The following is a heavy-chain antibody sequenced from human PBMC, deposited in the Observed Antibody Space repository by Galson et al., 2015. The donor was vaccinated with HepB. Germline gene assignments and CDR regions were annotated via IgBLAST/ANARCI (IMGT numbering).Heavy chain of an antibody. V-gene: IGHV1-2*04. Sequence: SVKVSCKASGYTFTGYYMHWVRQAPGQGLEWMGWINPNSGGTNYAQKFQGWVTMTRDTSISTAYMELGRLRSDDTAVYYCARGMDTAMDTGFDYWGQGTLVTVSS. J-gene: IGHJ4*02. CDR2: INPNSGGT. CDR3: ARGMDTAMDTGFDY. D-gene: IGHD5-18*01. CDR1: GYTFTGYY.